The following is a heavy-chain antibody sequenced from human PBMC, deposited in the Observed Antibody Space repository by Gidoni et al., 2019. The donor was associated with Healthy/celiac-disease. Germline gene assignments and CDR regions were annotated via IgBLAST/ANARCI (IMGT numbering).Heavy chain of an antibody. V-gene: IGHV4-34*01. CDR1: GGSFSGYY. CDR3: ARGRDGIAAPGGGYYFDY. Sequence: QVQLQQWGAGLLKPSETLSLTCAVYGGSFSGYYWSWIRQPPGKGLEWIGEINHSGSTNYNPSLKSRVTISVDTSKNQFSLKLSSVTAADTAVYYCARGRDGIAAPGGGYYFDYWGQGTLVTVSS. CDR2: INHSGST. J-gene: IGHJ4*02. D-gene: IGHD6-13*01.